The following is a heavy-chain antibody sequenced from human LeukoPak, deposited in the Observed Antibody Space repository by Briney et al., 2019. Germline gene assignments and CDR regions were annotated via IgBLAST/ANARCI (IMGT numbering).Heavy chain of an antibody. CDR3: TRHLPTMIVVADDAFDI. Sequence: GGSLKLSSAASGFTFNVSTMRLVRKASGGREWRVVRFRSKADTCATAYAAAVEGRFTISRDDSKNTAYLQMNSLKTEDTAVYYCTRHLPTMIVVADDAFDIWGQGTMVTVSS. CDR2: FRSKADTCAT. D-gene: IGHD3-22*01. J-gene: IGHJ3*02. CDR1: GFTFNVST. V-gene: IGHV3-73*01.